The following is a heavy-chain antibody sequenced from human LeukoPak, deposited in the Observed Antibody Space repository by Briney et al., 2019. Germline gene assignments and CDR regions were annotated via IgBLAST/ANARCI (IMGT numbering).Heavy chain of an antibody. CDR3: ARGPPERTYSDF. D-gene: IGHD4-11*01. V-gene: IGHV1-8*01. CDR2: MKPNSGQT. J-gene: IGHJ4*02. CDR1: GYNFSKYD. Sequence: ASVTVSCKTSGYNFSKYDVNWVRQATGQGLEWMGWMKPNSGQTGYAQRFQGRIIMTRNTSISTAYMQLNSLTSEDTAKYYCARGPPERTYSDFWGQGTLVTVSS.